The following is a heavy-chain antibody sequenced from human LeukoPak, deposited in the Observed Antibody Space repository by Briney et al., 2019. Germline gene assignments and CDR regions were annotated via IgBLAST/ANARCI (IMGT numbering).Heavy chain of an antibody. J-gene: IGHJ4*02. CDR1: GFTFSSYG. D-gene: IGHD5-12*01. Sequence: GGSLILSCAATGFTFSSYGMHWVRQAPGKGLEWEAVIWYDGSNKYYADSVKGRFTISRDNSKNTLYLQMNSLRAEDTAVYYCARVPHRGVATIINFDYWGQGTLVTVSS. CDR2: IWYDGSNK. CDR3: ARVPHRGVATIINFDY. V-gene: IGHV3-33*01.